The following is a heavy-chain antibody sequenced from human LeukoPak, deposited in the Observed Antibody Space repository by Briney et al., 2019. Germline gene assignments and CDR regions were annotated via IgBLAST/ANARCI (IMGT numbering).Heavy chain of an antibody. V-gene: IGHV1-46*01. CDR1: GYTFTSYY. D-gene: IGHD3-10*01. CDR2: INPSGGST. Sequence: ASVRVSCKASGYTFTSYYMHWVRQAPGQGLEWMGIINPSGGSTSYAQKFQGRVTMTRDTSTSTVYMELSSLRSEDTAVYYCARGREPLHTVGEANGSGSLFDYWGQGTLVTVSS. J-gene: IGHJ4*02. CDR3: ARGREPLHTVGEANGSGSLFDY.